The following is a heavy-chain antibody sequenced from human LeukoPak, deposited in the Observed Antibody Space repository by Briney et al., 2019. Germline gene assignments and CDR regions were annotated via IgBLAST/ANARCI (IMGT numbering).Heavy chain of an antibody. CDR3: AGGFWSGYYTGPPIYFDY. V-gene: IGHV3-74*01. CDR2: ISGDGRAT. D-gene: IGHD3-3*01. J-gene: IGHJ4*02. Sequence: GGSLRLSCAASGFIFTDYWMHWVRQGPGKELVWVARISGDGRATTYADSVKGRFTISRDNAMSTAFLQMKSLRAEDTAVYYCAGGFWSGYYTGPPIYFDYWGQGTLVTVSS. CDR1: GFIFTDYW.